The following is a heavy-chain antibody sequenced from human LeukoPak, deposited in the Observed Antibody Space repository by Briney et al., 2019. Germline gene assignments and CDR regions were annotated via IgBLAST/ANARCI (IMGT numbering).Heavy chain of an antibody. V-gene: IGHV3-66*02. D-gene: IGHD6-13*01. J-gene: IGHJ6*03. CDR1: GFTVSSNY. CDR2: IYTGGST. CDR3: ARVRITAASNGVDYYYYMDV. Sequence: PGGSLRLSCAASGFTVSSNYMSWVRQAPGKGLEWVSVIYTGGSTYYADSVKGRFTISRDNSKNTLYLQMNSLRADDTAVYYCARVRITAASNGVDYYYYMDVWGKGTTVTVSS.